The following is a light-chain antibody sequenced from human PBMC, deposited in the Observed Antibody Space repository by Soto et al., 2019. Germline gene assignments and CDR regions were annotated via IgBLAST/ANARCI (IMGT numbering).Light chain of an antibody. CDR2: AAS. CDR1: QGISNY. J-gene: IGKJ5*01. Sequence: DIQMTQSPSYLSASVGDRVTITCRASQGISNYLAWYQQKPGKVPKLLIYAASTLQSGVPSRFSGSGSGTDFTLTISSLQPEDVATYYCQKYNSAASITFGQGTRLEIK. V-gene: IGKV1-27*01. CDR3: QKYNSAASIT.